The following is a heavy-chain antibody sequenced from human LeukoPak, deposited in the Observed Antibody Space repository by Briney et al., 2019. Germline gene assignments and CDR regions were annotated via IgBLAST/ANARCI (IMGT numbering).Heavy chain of an antibody. D-gene: IGHD5-12*01. V-gene: IGHV4-59*01. CDR2: IYYSGST. CDR1: GGSISSYY. CDR3: ARGISGYDWFDY. J-gene: IGHJ4*02. Sequence: SETLSLTCTVSGGSISSYYWSWIRQPPGRGLEWIGYIYYSGSTNYNPSLKSRVTISVDTSKNQFSLKLSSVTAADTAVYYCARGISGYDWFDYWGQGTLVTVSS.